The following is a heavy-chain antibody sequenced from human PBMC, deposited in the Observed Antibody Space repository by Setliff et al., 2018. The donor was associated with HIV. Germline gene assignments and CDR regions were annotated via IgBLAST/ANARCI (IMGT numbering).Heavy chain of an antibody. CDR1: GFTFRNYE. Sequence: GGSLRLSCAASGFTFRNYEMNWVRQAPGKGLEWVSHISSSGGTINYADSVRGRFNISRDNAENSLYLQMNSLRVEDTAVYYCARASTYYFASGTREFDYWGQGTLVTVSS. V-gene: IGHV3-48*03. CDR3: ARASTYYFASGTREFDY. D-gene: IGHD3-10*01. J-gene: IGHJ4*02. CDR2: ISSSGGTI.